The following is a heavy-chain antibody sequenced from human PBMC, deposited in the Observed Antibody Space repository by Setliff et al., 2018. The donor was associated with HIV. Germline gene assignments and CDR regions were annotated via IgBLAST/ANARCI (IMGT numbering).Heavy chain of an antibody. D-gene: IGHD3-10*01. CDR3: SRSGVPPYYYYGMDV. CDR2: INSYNGNT. Sequence: ASVKVSCKASGYTFRRFGITWVRQAPGQGLEWMGWINSYNGNTQVAQKFQGRVTMTTDTSTTTAFMELRSLKADDTGIYYCSRSGVPPYYYYGMDVWGQGTTVTVSS. J-gene: IGHJ6*02. V-gene: IGHV1-18*04. CDR1: GYTFRRFG.